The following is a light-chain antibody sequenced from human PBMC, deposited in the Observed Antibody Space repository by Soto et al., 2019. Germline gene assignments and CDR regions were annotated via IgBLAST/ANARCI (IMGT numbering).Light chain of an antibody. CDR3: SSYTSDITLV. V-gene: IGLV2-14*01. CDR1: SSDVGIYNY. Sequence: QSALTQPASVSGSPGQSITISCTGTSSDVGIYNYVSWFQQRPGEAPKLMIYEVSKRPSGVSNRFSGSKSGNTASLTISGLQPEDEADYYCSSYTSDITLVIGGGTKLTVL. CDR2: EVS. J-gene: IGLJ2*01.